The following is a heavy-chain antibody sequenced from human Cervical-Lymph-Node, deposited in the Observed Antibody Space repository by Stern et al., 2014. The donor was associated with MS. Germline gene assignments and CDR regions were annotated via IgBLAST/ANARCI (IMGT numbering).Heavy chain of an antibody. Sequence: VQLVESGAEVKKPGASVKGSCKASGYTFTGYYIHWVRQAPGQGLEWMGWIIPNNGDTNYAQNFQGRVTMTRDTSISTAYMELSRLRSDDTAVYYCAKDGYNYWGQGTLVTVSS. V-gene: IGHV1-2*02. CDR2: IIPNNGDT. J-gene: IGHJ4*02. D-gene: IGHD5-24*01. CDR1: GYTFTGYY. CDR3: AKDGYNY.